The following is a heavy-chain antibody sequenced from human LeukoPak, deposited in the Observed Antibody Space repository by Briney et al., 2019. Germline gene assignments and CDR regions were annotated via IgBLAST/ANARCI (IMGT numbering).Heavy chain of an antibody. V-gene: IGHV3-21*01. CDR2: ISSSSSYI. D-gene: IGHD3-10*01. Sequence: GGSLRLSCAASGFTFSSYSMNWVRQAPGKGLEWVSSISSSSSYIYYADSVKGRFTISRDNAKNSLYLQMNSLRAEDTAVYYCARDLSGFGELYLDYWGQGTLVTVSS. CDR1: GFTFSSYS. J-gene: IGHJ4*02. CDR3: ARDLSGFGELYLDY.